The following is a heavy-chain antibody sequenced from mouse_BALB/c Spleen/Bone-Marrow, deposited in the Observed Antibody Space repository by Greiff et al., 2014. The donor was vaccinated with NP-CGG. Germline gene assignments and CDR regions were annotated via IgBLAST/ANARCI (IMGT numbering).Heavy chain of an antibody. V-gene: IGHV5-12-2*01. CDR1: GFTFSAYT. CDR3: ARRGGNYGEWCFDV. J-gene: IGHJ1*01. Sequence: EVHLVESGGGLVQPGGSLRLSCAASGFTFSAYTLSWVRQTPEKRLEWVAYITNGGGGTYYPDTVKGRFTISRDNAKNTLYLQMNSLKSEDTAMYYCARRGGNYGEWCFDVWGAGTTVTVSS. D-gene: IGHD2-1*01. CDR2: ITNGGGGT.